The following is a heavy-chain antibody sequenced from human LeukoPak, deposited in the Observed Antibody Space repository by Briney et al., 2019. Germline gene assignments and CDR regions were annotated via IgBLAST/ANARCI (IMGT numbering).Heavy chain of an antibody. CDR2: ISAYNGNT. CDR3: ARDVPHYDYVWGSYRTDAFDI. J-gene: IGHJ3*02. V-gene: IGHV1-18*01. D-gene: IGHD3-16*02. CDR1: GYTFTSYG. Sequence: GASVKVSCKASGYTFTSYGISWVRQAPGQGLEWMGWISAYNGNTNYAQKLQGRVTMTTDTSTSTAYMELRSLRSDDTAVYYCARDVPHYDYVWGSYRTDAFDIWGQGTMVTVSS.